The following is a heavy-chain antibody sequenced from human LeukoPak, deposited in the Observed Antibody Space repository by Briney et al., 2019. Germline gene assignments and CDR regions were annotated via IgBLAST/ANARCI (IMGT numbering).Heavy chain of an antibody. Sequence: GGSLRLSYTASGFTFDDYAMHWVRQAPAKGLEWVSLISGDGGTTDYADSVKGRFTISRDNRRNSLYLHMNSLRTEDTALYFCAKVYVGSWYAYDHWGQGTLVTVSS. V-gene: IGHV3-43*02. J-gene: IGHJ4*02. D-gene: IGHD6-13*01. CDR3: AKVYVGSWYAYDH. CDR1: GFTFDDYA. CDR2: ISGDGGTT.